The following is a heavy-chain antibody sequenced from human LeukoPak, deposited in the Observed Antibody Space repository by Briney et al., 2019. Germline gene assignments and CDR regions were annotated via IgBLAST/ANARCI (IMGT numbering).Heavy chain of an antibody. V-gene: IGHV3-66*01. CDR3: ARAKGDSDYYDFWSGSEGGLNFDY. Sequence: GGSLRLSCAASGFTVSSNYMSWVRQAPGKGLEWVSVIYSGGSTYYADSVKGRFTISRDNSKNTLYLQMNSLRAEDTAVYYCARAKGDSDYYDFWSGSEGGLNFDYWGQGTLVTVSS. CDR2: IYSGGST. D-gene: IGHD3-3*01. J-gene: IGHJ4*02. CDR1: GFTVSSNY.